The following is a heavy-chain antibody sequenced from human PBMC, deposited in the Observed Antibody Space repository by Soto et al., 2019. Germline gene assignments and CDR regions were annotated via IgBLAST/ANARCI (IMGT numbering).Heavy chain of an antibody. CDR1: GYTFPSYG. CDR2: ISGYNGNT. CDR3: ARKLDRDHWFDP. V-gene: IGHV1-18*01. D-gene: IGHD1-1*01. J-gene: IGHJ5*02. Sequence: ASVKVSCKASGYTFPSYGISWVRQAPGQGLEWMGWISGYNGNTNYAQMLQGRVTMTTDTSTSTAYMELRSLRSDDTAVYYCARKLDRDHWFDPWGQGTLVTVSS.